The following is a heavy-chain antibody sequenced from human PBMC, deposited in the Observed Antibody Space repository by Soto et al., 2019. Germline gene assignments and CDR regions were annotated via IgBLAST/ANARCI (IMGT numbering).Heavy chain of an antibody. V-gene: IGHV4-34*01. CDR3: ARAEGVYYYGMDV. J-gene: IGHJ6*02. CDR1: GGSFSGYY. CDR2: INYSGST. Sequence: TLSLTCAVYGGSFSGYYWSWIRQPPGKGLEWIGEINYSGSTYYNPSLKSRVTISVDTSKNQFSLKLSSVTAADTAVYYCARAEGVYYYGMDVWGQGTTVTVSS. D-gene: IGHD2-8*01.